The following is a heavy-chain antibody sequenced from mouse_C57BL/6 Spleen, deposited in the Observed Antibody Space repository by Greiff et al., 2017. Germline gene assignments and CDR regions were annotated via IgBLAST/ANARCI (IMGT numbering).Heavy chain of an antibody. V-gene: IGHV1-69*01. CDR1: GYTFTSYW. CDR3: ARRSSDYYGSSGDY. D-gene: IGHD1-1*01. J-gene: IGHJ2*01. CDR2: IDPSDSYT. Sequence: QVQLQQSGAELVMPGASVKLSCKASGYTFTSYWMHWVKQRPGQGLEWIGEIDPSDSYTNYNQKFKGKSTLTVDKSSSTAYMQLSSLTSEDSAVYYCARRSSDYYGSSGDYWGQGTTLTVSS.